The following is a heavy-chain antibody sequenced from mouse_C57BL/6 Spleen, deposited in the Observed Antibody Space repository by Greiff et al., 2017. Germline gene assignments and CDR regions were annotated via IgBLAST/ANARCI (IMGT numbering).Heavy chain of an antibody. D-gene: IGHD1-1*01. CDR2: INPNYGTT. CDR1: GYSFTVYN. J-gene: IGHJ2*01. V-gene: IGHV1-39*01. Sequence: VQLKQSGPELVKPGASVKISCKASGYSFTVYNMNWVKQSNGKSLEWIGVINPNYGTTSYNQKFKGKATLTVDQSSSTAYMQLNSLTSEDSAVYYCASYGRARDYFDYWGQGTTLTVSS. CDR3: ASYGRARDYFDY.